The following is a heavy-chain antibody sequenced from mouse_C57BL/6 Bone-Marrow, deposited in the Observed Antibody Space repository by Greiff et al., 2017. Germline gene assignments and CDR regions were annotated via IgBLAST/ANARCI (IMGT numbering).Heavy chain of an antibody. CDR2: INPNNGGT. Sequence: EVQLQQSGPELVKPGASVKISCKASGYTFTDYYMNWVKQSHGKSLEWIGDINPNNGGTSYNQKFKGKATLTVDKSSSTANMELRSLTSEDSAVYYCARSNWGRYAMDYWGQGTSVTVSS. J-gene: IGHJ4*01. D-gene: IGHD4-1*01. CDR3: ARSNWGRYAMDY. CDR1: GYTFTDYY. V-gene: IGHV1-26*01.